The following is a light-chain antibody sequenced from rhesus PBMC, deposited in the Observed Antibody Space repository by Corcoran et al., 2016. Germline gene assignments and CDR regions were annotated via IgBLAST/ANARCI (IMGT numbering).Light chain of an antibody. CDR1: QGITKY. CDR3: QQHNFYPWT. J-gene: IGKJ1*01. CDR2: DAS. V-gene: IGKV1-25*01. Sequence: DIPMTQSPSSLSASVGDTVTITCQASQGITKYLAWYKQQPGRAPRLLIYDASTLESGVPSRFSGSGSGTEFTLTISSLQPEDFATYYCQQHNFYPWTFGLGTSVEIK.